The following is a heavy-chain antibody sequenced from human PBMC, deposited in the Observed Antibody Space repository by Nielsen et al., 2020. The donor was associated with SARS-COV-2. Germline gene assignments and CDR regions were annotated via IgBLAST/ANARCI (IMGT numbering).Heavy chain of an antibody. J-gene: IGHJ6*02. Sequence: WVRQAPGQGLEWMGLVDPEDGETIYAQKFQGRVTMTRDTSTSTVYMELSSLRSEDTAVYYCARDPRWGTAMVSYYYYGMDVWGQGTTVTVSS. D-gene: IGHD5-18*01. V-gene: IGHV1-69-2*01. CDR2: VDPEDGET. CDR3: ARDPRWGTAMVSYYYYGMDV.